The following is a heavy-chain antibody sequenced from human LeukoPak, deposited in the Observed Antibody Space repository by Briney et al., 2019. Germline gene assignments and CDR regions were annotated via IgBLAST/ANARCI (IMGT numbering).Heavy chain of an antibody. V-gene: IGHV3-23*01. D-gene: IGHD5-18*01. CDR2: TTDSGGST. CDR3: ARDTATGDY. Sequence: GGSLRLSCAASGFSFSTYAMTWLRQALGKGLEWVSTTTDSGGSTHYADAVKGRFTMSRDNSKNTLYLQLNSLRGEDTAVYYCARDTATGDYWGQGTLVTVSS. CDR1: GFSFSTYA. J-gene: IGHJ4*02.